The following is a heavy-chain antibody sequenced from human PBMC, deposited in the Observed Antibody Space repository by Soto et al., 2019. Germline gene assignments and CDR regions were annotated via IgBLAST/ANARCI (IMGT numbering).Heavy chain of an antibody. J-gene: IGHJ3*02. Sequence: QVQLVQSGAEGKKPGASVKVSCKASGYTFTSYYMHWVRQAPGHGLEWMGIINPSGGSTSYAQKFQGRVSMTSDTSTSTVYMELSSLRSEDTAVYYCARPGSYYDILTGYYTYDAFDIWGQGTMVTGSS. CDR1: GYTFTSYY. D-gene: IGHD3-9*01. CDR2: INPSGGST. V-gene: IGHV1-46*01. CDR3: ARPGSYYDILTGYYTYDAFDI.